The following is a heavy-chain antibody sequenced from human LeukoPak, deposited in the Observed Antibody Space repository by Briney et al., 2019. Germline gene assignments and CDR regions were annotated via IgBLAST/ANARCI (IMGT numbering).Heavy chain of an antibody. CDR2: ISSNGGRT. V-gene: IGHV3-64*01. CDR1: GFTFRSYG. J-gene: IGHJ1*01. D-gene: IGHD3-22*01. CDR3: ATYYYDSGGFHFHH. Sequence: GGSLRLSCAASGFTFRSYGMHWVRQAPGKGLEYVSAISSNGGRTYYANSVKGRFTISRDNSRNTLYLQMGSLRAEDLAVYYCATYYYDSGGFHFHHWGQGTLVTVPS.